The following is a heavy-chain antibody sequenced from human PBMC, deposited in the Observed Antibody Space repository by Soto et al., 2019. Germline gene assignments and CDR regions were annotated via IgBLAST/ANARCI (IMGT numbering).Heavy chain of an antibody. CDR1: GGSISSGDYY. CDR2: IYYSGST. J-gene: IGHJ3*02. V-gene: IGHV4-30-4*01. D-gene: IGHD5-18*01. CDR3: ARAPPLKYTYGLRGAFDI. Sequence: PLETLSLTCTVSGGSISSGDYYWSWIRQPPGKGLEWIGYIYYSGSTYYNPSLKSRVTISVDTSKNQFSLKLSSVTAADTAVYYCARAPPLKYTYGLRGAFDIWGQGTMVTVSS.